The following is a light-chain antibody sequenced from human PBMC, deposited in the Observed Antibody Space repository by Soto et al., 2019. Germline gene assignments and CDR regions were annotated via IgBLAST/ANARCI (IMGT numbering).Light chain of an antibody. CDR3: QQYNSYPLT. CDR2: KAS. CDR1: QIISNY. V-gene: IGKV1-5*03. Sequence: DIQMTQSPSSLSASVGDRVTITCRASQIISNYLSWYQQKPGKAPKLLIYKASSLESGVPSRFSGSGSGTEFTLTISSLQPDDFATYYCQQYNSYPLTFGGGTKVDIK. J-gene: IGKJ4*01.